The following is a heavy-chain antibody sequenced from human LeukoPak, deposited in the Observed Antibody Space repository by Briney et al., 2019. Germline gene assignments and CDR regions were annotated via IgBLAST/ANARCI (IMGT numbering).Heavy chain of an antibody. V-gene: IGHV5-51*01. CDR2: IYPGDSDT. CDR3: ARQRRDYYGSGSYYTWWFDP. J-gene: IGHJ5*02. CDR1: GYSFTSYW. D-gene: IGHD3-10*01. Sequence: GESLKISCKGSGYSFTSYWIGWVRQMPGKGVEWMGIIYPGDSDTRYSPSFQGQVTISADKSISTAYLQWSSLKASDTAMYYCARQRRDYYGSGSYYTWWFDPWGQGTLVTVSS.